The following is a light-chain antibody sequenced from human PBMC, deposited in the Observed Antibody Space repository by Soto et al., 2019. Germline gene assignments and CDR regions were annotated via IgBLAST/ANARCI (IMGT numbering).Light chain of an antibody. CDR1: QSVSSSY. CDR3: QQYGSSPPWT. V-gene: IGKV3-20*01. J-gene: IGKJ1*01. CDR2: GAS. Sequence: EIVLTQSPGTLSLSPGERVTLSCRASQSVSSSYLAWYQHKPGQAPRLLIYGASSRATGIPDRFSGSESGTDFTLTISRLEPADFAVYYCQQYGSSPPWTFGQGTKVEIK.